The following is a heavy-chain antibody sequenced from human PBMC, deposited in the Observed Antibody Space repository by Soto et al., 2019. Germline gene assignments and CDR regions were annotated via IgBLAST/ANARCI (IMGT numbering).Heavy chain of an antibody. D-gene: IGHD3-9*01. CDR2: INTNTGNP. CDR3: ATEIEALGYFAWLSGGYNWFDS. CDR1: GYTFTSYA. Sequence: ASVKASFKASGYTFTSYAMNWVRQAPGQGLEWMGWINTNTGNPTYSQGFTGLFVLFLYTSVSTAYLQICSLQTQDTALHYCATEIEALGYFAWLSGGYNWFDSCGKRTRVAVCS. J-gene: IGHJ5*01. V-gene: IGHV7-4-1*01.